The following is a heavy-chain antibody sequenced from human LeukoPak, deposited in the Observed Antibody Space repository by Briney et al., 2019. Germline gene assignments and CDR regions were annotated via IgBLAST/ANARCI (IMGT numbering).Heavy chain of an antibody. CDR2: FDPEEGKT. CDR3: TTGRSRSRYGDYSGMDV. D-gene: IGHD4-17*01. J-gene: IGHJ6*02. Sequence: ASVKVSCKVSGYTPTELSMHWVRQAPGKRLEYMVGFDPEEGKTIYAQKLRGRVTMTEDTSTNTAYMEPSSLRSDDTAVYYCTTGRSRSRYGDYSGMDVWGQGTTVTVSS. V-gene: IGHV1-24*01. CDR1: GYTPTELS.